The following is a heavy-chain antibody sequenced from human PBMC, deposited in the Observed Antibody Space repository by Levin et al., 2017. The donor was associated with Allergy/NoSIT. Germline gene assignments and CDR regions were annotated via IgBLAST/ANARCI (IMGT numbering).Heavy chain of an antibody. J-gene: IGHJ4*02. CDR2: ISWNSGSI. V-gene: IGHV3-9*01. D-gene: IGHD6-19*01. CDR1: GFTFDDYA. Sequence: SLKISCAASGFTFDDYAMHWVRQAPGKGLEWVSGISWNSGSIGYADSVKGRFTISRDNAKNSLYLQMNSLRAEDTALYYCAKAYSSGWSYFDYWGQGTLVTVSS. CDR3: AKAYSSGWSYFDY.